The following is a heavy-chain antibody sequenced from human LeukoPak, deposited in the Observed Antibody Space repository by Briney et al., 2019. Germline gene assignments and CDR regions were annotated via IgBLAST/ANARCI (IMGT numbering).Heavy chain of an antibody. V-gene: IGHV3-53*04. Sequence: PGGSLRLSCAASGFSFSSGTMNWVRQAPGKGLEWVSAIYSGGATYYTDSVKGRFTMSRHTSKNTLDLQMNSLRVEDTAVYYCARWKMEGIVVDVFDIWGQGTRVTVSS. CDR2: IYSGGAT. CDR1: GFSFSSGT. D-gene: IGHD3-22*01. J-gene: IGHJ3*02. CDR3: ARWKMEGIVVDVFDI.